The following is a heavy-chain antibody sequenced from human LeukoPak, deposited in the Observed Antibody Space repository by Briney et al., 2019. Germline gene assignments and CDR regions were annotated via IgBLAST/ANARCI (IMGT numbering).Heavy chain of an antibody. CDR2: ISAYNGNT. Sequence: ASVKVSCKASGGTFSSYGISWVRQAPGQGLEWMGWISAYNGNTNYAQKLQGRATMTTDTSTSTAYMELRSLRSDDTAVYYCARGVYGDYADYWGQGTLVTVSS. CDR1: GGTFSSYG. CDR3: ARGVYGDYADY. J-gene: IGHJ4*02. V-gene: IGHV1-18*01. D-gene: IGHD4-17*01.